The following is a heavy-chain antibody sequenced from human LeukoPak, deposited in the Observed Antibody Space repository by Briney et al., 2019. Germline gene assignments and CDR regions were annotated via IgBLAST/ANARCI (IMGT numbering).Heavy chain of an antibody. CDR1: GYTFTGYY. D-gene: IGHD4-23*01. J-gene: IGHJ2*01. CDR3: ARRVVNNRNWYFNL. CDR2: INPNSGGT. Sequence: ASVKVSCKASGYTFTGYYMHWVRQAPGQGLEWMGWINPNSGGTNYAQKFQGRVTMTRDTSISTAYMELSRLRSDDTAVYYCARRVVNNRNWYFNLWGRGTLVTVSS. V-gene: IGHV1-2*02.